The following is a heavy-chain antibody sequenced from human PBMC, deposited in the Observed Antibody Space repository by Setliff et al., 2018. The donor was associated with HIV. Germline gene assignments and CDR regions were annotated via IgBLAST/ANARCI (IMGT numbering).Heavy chain of an antibody. Sequence: PGESLKISCKGSGYDFSSYWIAWVRQMPGKGLEWVGIIYPGDSETRYSPSFQGQVIISADKSVSTAYLQWNSLKASDTAMYYCASQPPYCSGDTCYWGDAFDFWGQGTMVTVS. D-gene: IGHD2-15*01. CDR1: GYDFSSYW. CDR2: IYPGDSET. V-gene: IGHV5-51*01. CDR3: ASQPPYCSGDTCYWGDAFDF. J-gene: IGHJ3*01.